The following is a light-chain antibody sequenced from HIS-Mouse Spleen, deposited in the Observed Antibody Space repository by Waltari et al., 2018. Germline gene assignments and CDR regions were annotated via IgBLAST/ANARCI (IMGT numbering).Light chain of an antibody. CDR2: DVS. CDR3: CSYAGSYTGV. Sequence: QSALTQPRSVSGSPGQSVTISCTGTSSDVGGFNYVPWYQQHPGKAPKLMLYDVSKRPSGVPDRFSGSKSGNTASLTISGLQADDEADYYCCSYAGSYTGVFGTGTKVTVL. V-gene: IGLV2-11*01. J-gene: IGLJ1*01. CDR1: SSDVGGFNY.